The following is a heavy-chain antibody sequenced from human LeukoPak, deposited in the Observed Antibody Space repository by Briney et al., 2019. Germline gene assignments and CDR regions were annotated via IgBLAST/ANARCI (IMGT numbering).Heavy chain of an antibody. Sequence: GASVKVSCKASGYTLTSYGISWVRQAPGQGLEWMGWLSAYTGNTNYAQKLQGRVTMTTDTSASTAYMELRSLRSDDTAVYYCAREGPYDFWSGTPPGDYWGQGTLVTVSS. CDR3: AREGPYDFWSGTPPGDY. D-gene: IGHD3-3*01. CDR2: LSAYTGNT. J-gene: IGHJ4*02. CDR1: GYTLTSYG. V-gene: IGHV1-18*01.